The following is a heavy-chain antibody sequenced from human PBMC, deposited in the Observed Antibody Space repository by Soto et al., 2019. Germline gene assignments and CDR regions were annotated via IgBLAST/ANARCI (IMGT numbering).Heavy chain of an antibody. Sequence: EVQLVESGGGLVQPGGSLRLSCAASGFTFSTYWMTWVRQAPGKGLEWVANIKQDGSQKYYVDSVKGRFTISRDNAKNSLYLQMNSLRAEDKAVYYCAGGTGWIWDNWGQGTLVTVSS. D-gene: IGHD6-19*01. CDR3: AGGTGWIWDN. V-gene: IGHV3-7*04. J-gene: IGHJ4*02. CDR2: IKQDGSQK. CDR1: GFTFSTYW.